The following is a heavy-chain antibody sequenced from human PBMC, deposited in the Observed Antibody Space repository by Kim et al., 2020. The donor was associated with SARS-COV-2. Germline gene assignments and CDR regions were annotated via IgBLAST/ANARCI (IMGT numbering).Heavy chain of an antibody. J-gene: IGHJ4*02. V-gene: IGHV3-33*01. CDR3: ARDPGWGSHPTYYFDY. Sequence: GGSLRLSCAASGFTFSGYGMHWVRQAPGKGLEWVAGIWSDGSNKYYADTVMGRFTISRDNSKNTVYMQMNSLRAEDTAVYYCARDPGWGSHPTYYFDYWGQGTLVTVSS. D-gene: IGHD6-19*01. CDR1: GFTFSGYG. CDR2: IWSDGSNK.